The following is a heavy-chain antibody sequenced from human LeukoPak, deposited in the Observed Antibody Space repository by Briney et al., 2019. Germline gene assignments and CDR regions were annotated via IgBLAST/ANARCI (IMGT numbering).Heavy chain of an antibody. CDR1: GYTFTSYG. CDR3: ARDGDYDFWSGYHYYFDY. J-gene: IGHJ4*02. CDR2: ISAYNGNT. V-gene: IGHV1-18*01. Sequence: ASVKVSCKASGYTFTSYGISWVRQAPGQGLEWMGWISAYNGNTNYAQKLQGRVTMTTDTSTSTAYVELRSLRSDDTAVYYCARDGDYDFWSGYHYYFDYWGQGTLVTVSS. D-gene: IGHD3-3*01.